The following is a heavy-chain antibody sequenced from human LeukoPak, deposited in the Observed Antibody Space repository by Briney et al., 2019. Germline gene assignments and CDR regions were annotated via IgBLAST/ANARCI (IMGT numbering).Heavy chain of an antibody. CDR2: INHSGST. CDR3: AREDAQEGTNAFDI. J-gene: IGHJ3*02. D-gene: IGHD2-15*01. Sequence: SETLSLTCAVYGGSFSGYYWSWIRQPPGKGLEWIGEINHSGSTNYNPSLKSRVTISVDTSKNQFSLKLTSVTAADTAVYYCAREDAQEGTNAFDIWGQGTMVTVSS. CDR1: GGSFSGYY. V-gene: IGHV4-34*01.